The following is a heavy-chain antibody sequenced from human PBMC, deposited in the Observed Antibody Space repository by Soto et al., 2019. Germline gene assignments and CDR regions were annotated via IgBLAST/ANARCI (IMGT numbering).Heavy chain of an antibody. CDR1: GGTFSSYT. CDR3: ARGYGSGSYDL. J-gene: IGHJ2*01. CDR2: IIPILGIA. D-gene: IGHD3-10*01. V-gene: IGHV1-69*02. Sequence: SVKVSCKASGGTFSSYTISWVRQAPGQGLEWMGRIIPILGIANYAQKFQGRVTITADKSTSTAYMELSSLRSEDTAVYYCARGYGSGSYDLWGRGTLVTVSS.